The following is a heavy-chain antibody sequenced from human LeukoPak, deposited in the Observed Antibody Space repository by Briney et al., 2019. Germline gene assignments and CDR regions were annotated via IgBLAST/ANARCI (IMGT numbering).Heavy chain of an antibody. D-gene: IGHD1-26*01. Sequence: GGSLRLSCAASGFTFSTYAMTWVRQAPGKGLEWVSDISGTGGRTYYADSVKGRFTISRDNAKNSLYLQMNSLRAEDTAVYYCARDSGNYNGWYYFEYWGQGTLVTVSS. CDR3: ARDSGNYNGWYYFEY. J-gene: IGHJ4*02. V-gene: IGHV3-23*01. CDR2: ISGTGGRT. CDR1: GFTFSTYA.